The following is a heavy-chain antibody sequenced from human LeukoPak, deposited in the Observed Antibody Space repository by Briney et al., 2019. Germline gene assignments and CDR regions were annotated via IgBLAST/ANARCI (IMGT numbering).Heavy chain of an antibody. J-gene: IGHJ4*02. CDR1: GDTFSSYA. D-gene: IGHD4-23*01. CDR3: ARDTVASLDY. V-gene: IGHV1-69*13. CDR2: IIPMFGPT. Sequence: GASVKVSCKASGDTFSSYAIRWVRQDPGQRLEWMGGIIPMFGPTNYAQKFQGRVTITADESTSTAYMELSSLRSEDTAVYYCARDTVASLDYWGQGTLVTVSS.